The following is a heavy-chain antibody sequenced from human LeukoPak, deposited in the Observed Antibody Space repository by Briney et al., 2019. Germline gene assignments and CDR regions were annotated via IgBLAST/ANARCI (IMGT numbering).Heavy chain of an antibody. D-gene: IGHD3-22*01. CDR2: IYYSGST. J-gene: IGHJ3*02. CDR3: ASSPYYYDSSGPLDAFDI. V-gene: IGHV4-61*08. CDR1: GGSISSGGYY. Sequence: SETLSLTCTVSGGSISSGGYYWSWIRQHPGKGLEWIGYIYYSGSTNYNPSLKSRVTISVDTSKNQLSLKLSSVTAADTAVYYCASSPYYYDSSGPLDAFDIWGQGTMVTVSS.